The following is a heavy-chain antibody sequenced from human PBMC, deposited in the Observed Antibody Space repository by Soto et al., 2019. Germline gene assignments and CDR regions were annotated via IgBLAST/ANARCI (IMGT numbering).Heavy chain of an antibody. CDR3: VQTTGWPGFDF. Sequence: EVQLVESGGGVIQPGGSLRLSCAASGFAVSSKYITWVRQAPGKGLEWVSVIYGGGTTYYADSVKGRFTISRDTSKNTLYLQMTSLRAEATAVYYCVQTTGWPGFDFWGQGTLVTVSS. J-gene: IGHJ4*02. CDR1: GFAVSSKY. CDR2: IYGGGTT. V-gene: IGHV3-53*01. D-gene: IGHD6-19*01.